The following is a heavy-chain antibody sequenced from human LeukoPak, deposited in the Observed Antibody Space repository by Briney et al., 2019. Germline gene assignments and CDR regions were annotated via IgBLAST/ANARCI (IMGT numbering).Heavy chain of an antibody. D-gene: IGHD3-22*01. CDR1: GGTFSSYA. V-gene: IGHV1-69*06. CDR2: IIPIFGTA. J-gene: IGHJ4*02. Sequence: SVKVSCKASGGTFSSYAIIWVRQAPGQGLEWMGRIIPIFGTANYAQKFQGRVTITADKSTSTAYMELSSLRSEDTAVYYCASYDSSGSNFDYWGQGTLVTVSS. CDR3: ASYDSSGSNFDY.